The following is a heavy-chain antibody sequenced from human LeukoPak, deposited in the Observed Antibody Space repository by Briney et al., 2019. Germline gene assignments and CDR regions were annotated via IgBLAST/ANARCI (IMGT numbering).Heavy chain of an antibody. CDR2: IIPIFGTA. CDR3: ARDSSGWYGVTGPRHFDY. CDR1: GGTFSSYA. Sequence: SVKVSCKASGGTFSSYAISWVRQAPGQGLEWMGGIIPIFGTANYAQNLQGRVTMTIDTSTSTAYMELRSLRSDDTAVYYCARDSSGWYGVTGPRHFDYWGQGTLVTVSS. D-gene: IGHD6-19*01. V-gene: IGHV1-69*05. J-gene: IGHJ4*02.